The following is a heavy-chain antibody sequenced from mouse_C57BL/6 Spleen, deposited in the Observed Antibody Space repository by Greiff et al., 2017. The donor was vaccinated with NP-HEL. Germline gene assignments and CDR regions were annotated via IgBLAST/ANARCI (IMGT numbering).Heavy chain of an antibody. D-gene: IGHD2-12*01. CDR3: ARQRDVTDYAMDY. J-gene: IGHJ4*01. CDR1: GFTFSSYG. CDR2: ISSGGSYT. V-gene: IGHV5-6*01. Sequence: EVQLVESGGDLVKPGGSLKLSCAASGFTFSSYGMSWVRQTPDKRLEWVATISSGGSYTYYPDRVKGRFTISRDNAKNTLYLQMSSLKSEDTAMYYCARQRDVTDYAMDYWGQGTSVTVSS.